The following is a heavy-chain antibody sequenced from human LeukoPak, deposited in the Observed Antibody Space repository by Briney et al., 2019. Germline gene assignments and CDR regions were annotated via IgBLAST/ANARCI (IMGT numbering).Heavy chain of an antibody. D-gene: IGHD3-22*01. CDR2: IYYSGST. V-gene: IGHV4-28*01. J-gene: IGHJ4*02. CDR3: ARNDYESSGFDF. Sequence: SETLSLTCAVSGYSISTSNWWSWIRQPPGKGLEWIGYIYYSGSTFYDPSLKSRVTMSVDTSNNQFSLKLSSVTAVDSAVYYCARNDYESSGFDFWGQGALVTVSS. CDR1: GYSISTSNW.